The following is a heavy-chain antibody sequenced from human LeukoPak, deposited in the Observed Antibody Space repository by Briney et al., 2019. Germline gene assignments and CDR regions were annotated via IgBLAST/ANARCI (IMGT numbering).Heavy chain of an antibody. V-gene: IGHV3-15*01. D-gene: IGHD4-17*01. Sequence: GGSLRLSCAASGFTFSNAWMSWVRQAPGKGLEWVGRIKSKTDGGTTDYAAPVKGGFTISRDDSKNTLYLQMNSLKTEDTAVYYCTTDSYDYGDHEGYYYYYYMDVWGKGTTVTVSS. CDR3: TTDSYDYGDHEGYYYYYYMDV. J-gene: IGHJ6*03. CDR2: IKSKTDGGTT. CDR1: GFTFSNAW.